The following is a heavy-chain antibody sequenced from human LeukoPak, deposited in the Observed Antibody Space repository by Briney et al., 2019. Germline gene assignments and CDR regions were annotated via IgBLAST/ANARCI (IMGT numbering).Heavy chain of an antibody. D-gene: IGHD3-22*01. CDR3: ARGVVITSNDAFDI. CDR2: IIPILGIA. Sequence: SVKVSCKASGGSCSSYTISWVRQAPGHGLEWMGRIIPILGIANYAQKFQGRVTITADKSTSTAYMELSSLRSEDTAVYYCARGVVITSNDAFDIWGQGTMVTVSS. J-gene: IGHJ3*02. V-gene: IGHV1-69*02. CDR1: GGSCSSYT.